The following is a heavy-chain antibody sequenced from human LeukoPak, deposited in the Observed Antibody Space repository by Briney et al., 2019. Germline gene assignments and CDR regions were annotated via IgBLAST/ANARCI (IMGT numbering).Heavy chain of an antibody. V-gene: IGHV4-4*07. CDR3: AREDSAAYCTSANCLGFDY. CDR2: IHGRGAT. Sequence: PSETLTLTCTVSGASIINYHWIWIRQSAGKGLEWIGRIHGRGATDYRPPLRSRVSIPLGKPKKLFTSKLSSVTAADTAIYYCAREDSAAYCTSANCLGFDYWGQGSLVIVSP. CDR1: GASIINYH. J-gene: IGHJ4*02. D-gene: IGHD2-2*01.